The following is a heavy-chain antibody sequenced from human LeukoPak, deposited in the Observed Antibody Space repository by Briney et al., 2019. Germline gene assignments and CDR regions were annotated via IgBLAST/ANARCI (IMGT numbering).Heavy chain of an antibody. Sequence: PGGSLRLSCAASGFTFSSYGMHWVRQAPGKGLEWVAVIWYDGSNKYYADSVKGRFTISRDNSKNTLYLQMNGLRAEDAAVYYCARGNGYSYGYLDYWGQGTLVTVSS. CDR2: IWYDGSNK. CDR3: ARGNGYSYGYLDY. V-gene: IGHV3-33*01. CDR1: GFTFSSYG. D-gene: IGHD5-18*01. J-gene: IGHJ4*02.